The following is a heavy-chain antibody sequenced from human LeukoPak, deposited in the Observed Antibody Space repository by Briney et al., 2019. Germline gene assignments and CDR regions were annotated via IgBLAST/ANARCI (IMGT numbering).Heavy chain of an antibody. CDR3: ARDGSSGSPY. CDR2: ISSSGSTI. CDR1: GFTFSSYS. V-gene: IGHV3-48*01. D-gene: IGHD6-19*01. Sequence: PGGSLRVSCAASGFTFSSYSMNWGRQAQWNVQEWVSYISSSGSTIYAADYVKGRFTISRDNARNSLYLQMNSLRAEDTAVYYCARDGSSGSPYWGQGTLVTVSS. J-gene: IGHJ4*02.